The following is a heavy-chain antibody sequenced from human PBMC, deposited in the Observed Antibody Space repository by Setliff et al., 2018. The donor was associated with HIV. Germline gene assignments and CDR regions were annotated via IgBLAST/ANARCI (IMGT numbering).Heavy chain of an antibody. CDR1: GDTSSTYA. V-gene: IGHV1-69*10. J-gene: IGHJ3*02. Sequence: ASVEVSCKASGDTSSTYAINWVRQAPGQGLEWMGRFIPILDITNYAQQFQGRVTITADKSTNTMYMEMTSLTSEDTAVYYCAGPGGDEAFDIWGQGTMVTVSS. CDR3: AGPGGDEAFDI. D-gene: IGHD3-16*01. CDR2: FIPILDIT.